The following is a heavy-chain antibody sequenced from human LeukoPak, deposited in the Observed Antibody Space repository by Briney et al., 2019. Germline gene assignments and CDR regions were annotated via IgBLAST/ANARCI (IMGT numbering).Heavy chain of an antibody. CDR2: MNPNSGNT. Sequence: GASVKVSCKASGYTFTSYDINWVRQATGQGLEWMGWMNPNSGNTGYAQKFQGRVAMTRNTSISTAYMELSSLRSEDTSVYYCAFGHPGDPCEKWGQGTLVTLSS. CDR1: GYTFTSYD. D-gene: IGHD3/OR15-3a*01. CDR3: AFGHPGDPCEK. V-gene: IGHV1-8*01. J-gene: IGHJ4*02.